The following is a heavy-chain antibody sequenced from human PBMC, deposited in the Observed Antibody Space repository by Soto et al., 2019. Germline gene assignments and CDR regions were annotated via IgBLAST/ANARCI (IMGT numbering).Heavy chain of an antibody. J-gene: IGHJ4*02. Sequence: QVQLVESGGGVVQPGRSLRLSCAASGFTFSSYGMHWVRQAPGKGLEWGAVIWYGGSNKYYADSVRGRFTISRDNSKNTLYLQMNSLRAEDTAVYYCARESRGYAQFFDYWGQGTLVTVSS. D-gene: IGHD5-12*01. CDR3: ARESRGYAQFFDY. CDR2: IWYGGSNK. CDR1: GFTFSSYG. V-gene: IGHV3-33*01.